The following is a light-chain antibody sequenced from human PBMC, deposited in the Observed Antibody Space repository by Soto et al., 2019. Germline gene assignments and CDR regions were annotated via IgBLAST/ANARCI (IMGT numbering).Light chain of an antibody. CDR3: QQRSNWPST. CDR1: QSVSSS. J-gene: IGKJ2*01. Sequence: EIVLTQSPATLSLSPGERATLSCRASQSVSSSLAWYQQKPGQAPRLLIYDASNRATDIPARFTGSGSATDFTLTISSLEPEDFAVYYCQQRSNWPSTFGQGTKLEIK. CDR2: DAS. V-gene: IGKV3-11*01.